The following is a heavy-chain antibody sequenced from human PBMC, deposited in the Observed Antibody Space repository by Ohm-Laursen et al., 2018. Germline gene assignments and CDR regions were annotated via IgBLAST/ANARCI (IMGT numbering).Heavy chain of an antibody. CDR3: ARDTYSSGGYYFDY. Sequence: TLSLTCAVSGDSISSGNYWGWFRQPPGKSLEWIGSIFHSGTAYYNPSLKSGVTISVDTSKNHFSLKLSSVTAADTAVYYCARDTYSSGGYYFDYWGQGTLVTVSS. CDR2: IFHSGTA. D-gene: IGHD6-19*01. CDR1: GDSISSGNY. V-gene: IGHV4-38-2*02. J-gene: IGHJ4*02.